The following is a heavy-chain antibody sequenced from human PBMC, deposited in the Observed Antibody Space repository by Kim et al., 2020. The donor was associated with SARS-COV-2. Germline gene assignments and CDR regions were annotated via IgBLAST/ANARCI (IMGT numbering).Heavy chain of an antibody. D-gene: IGHD3-9*01. CDR1: GFTFSSYW. V-gene: IGHV3-7*01. CDR3: ARDGASYYDILTGNYYYYGMDV. J-gene: IGHJ6*02. Sequence: GGSLRLSCAASGFTFSSYWMSWVRQAPGKGLEWVANIKQDGSEKYYVDSVKGRFTISRDNAKNSLYLQMNSLRAEDTAVYYCARDGASYYDILTGNYYYYGMDVWGQGTTVTVSS. CDR2: IKQDGSEK.